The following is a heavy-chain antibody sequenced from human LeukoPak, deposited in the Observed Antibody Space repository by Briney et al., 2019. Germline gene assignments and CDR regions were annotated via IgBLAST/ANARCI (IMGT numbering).Heavy chain of an antibody. CDR3: AREYYTYYDYVWGSYRHGMDV. J-gene: IGHJ6*02. CDR2: IKEDGSER. CDR1: GFTFSSYA. V-gene: IGHV3-7*03. Sequence: SGGSLRLSCAASGFTFSSYAMNWVRQTPGKGLEWVASIKEDGSERQYVDSVKGRFSISRDNTKGSLFLQLNSLRAEDTAVYYCAREYYTYYDYVWGSYRHGMDVWGQGTTVTVSS. D-gene: IGHD3-16*02.